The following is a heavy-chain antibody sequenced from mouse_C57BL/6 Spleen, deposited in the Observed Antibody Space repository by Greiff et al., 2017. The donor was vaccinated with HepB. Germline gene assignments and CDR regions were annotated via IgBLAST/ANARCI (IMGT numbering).Heavy chain of an antibody. V-gene: IGHV14-4*01. Sequence: EVQLVESGAELVRPGASVKLSCTASGFNIKDDYMHWVKQRPEQGLEWIGWIDPENGDTEYASKFQGKATITADTSSNTAYLQLSSLTSEDTAVYYCTTPDDYYAMDYWGQGTSVTVSS. CDR3: TTPDDYYAMDY. CDR2: IDPENGDT. CDR1: GFNIKDDY. J-gene: IGHJ4*01.